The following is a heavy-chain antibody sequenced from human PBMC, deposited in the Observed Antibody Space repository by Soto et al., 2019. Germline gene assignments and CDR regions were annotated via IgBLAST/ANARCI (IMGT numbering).Heavy chain of an antibody. CDR1: GGSISSYY. V-gene: IGHV4-59*01. Sequence: PSETLSLTCTVSGGSISSYYWSWIRQPPGKGLEWIGYIYYSGSTNYNPSLKSRVTISVDTSKNQFSLKLSSVTAADTAVYYCARRIAARYYYYHMDVWGKGTTVT. D-gene: IGHD6-6*01. CDR3: ARRIAARYYYYHMDV. CDR2: IYYSGST. J-gene: IGHJ6*03.